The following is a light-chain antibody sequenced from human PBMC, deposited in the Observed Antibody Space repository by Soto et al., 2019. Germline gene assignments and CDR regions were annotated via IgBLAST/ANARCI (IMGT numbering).Light chain of an antibody. Sequence: EIVLTQSPATLSLSPGERATLSCRASQSVSSYLAWYQQKPGQAPRLLIYDASNRATGIPARFSGSGSGTDFTLTISSLEPDDFAVYYCQQRSNWPHCTFGRGTKVEIK. J-gene: IGKJ4*01. CDR2: DAS. V-gene: IGKV3-11*01. CDR3: QQRSNWPHCT. CDR1: QSVSSY.